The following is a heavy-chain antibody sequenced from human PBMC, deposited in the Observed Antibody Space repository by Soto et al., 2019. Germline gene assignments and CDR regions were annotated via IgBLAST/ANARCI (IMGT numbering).Heavy chain of an antibody. CDR1: GFTFSSYG. V-gene: IGHV3-30*18. D-gene: IGHD3-3*01. Sequence: GGSLRLSCAASGFTFSSYGMHWVRQAPGKGLEWVAVISYDGSNKYYADSVKGRFTISRDNSKNTLYLQMNSLRAEDTAVYYCAKASGTYYDFWSGHDYWGQGTLVTVSS. CDR2: ISYDGSNK. J-gene: IGHJ4*02. CDR3: AKASGTYYDFWSGHDY.